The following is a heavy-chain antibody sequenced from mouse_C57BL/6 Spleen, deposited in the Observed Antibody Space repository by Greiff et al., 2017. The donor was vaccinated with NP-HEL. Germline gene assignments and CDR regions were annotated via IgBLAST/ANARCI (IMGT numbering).Heavy chain of an antibody. CDR3: ARQGYYGMRYAMDY. CDR1: GFSLTSYG. J-gene: IGHJ4*01. Sequence: QVQLKESGPGLVAPSQSLSITCTVSGFSLTSYGVHWVRQPPGKGLEWRVVIWSDGSTTYNSALKSRLSISKDNSKSQVFLKMNSLQTDDTAMYYCARQGYYGMRYAMDYWGQGTSVTVSS. V-gene: IGHV2-6-1*01. CDR2: IWSDGST. D-gene: IGHD1-1*01.